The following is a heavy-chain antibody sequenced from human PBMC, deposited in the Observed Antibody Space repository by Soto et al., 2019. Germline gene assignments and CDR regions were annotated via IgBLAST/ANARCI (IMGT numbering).Heavy chain of an antibody. Sequence: SETLSLTCAVYGGSFSGYYWSWIRQPPGKGLEWIGEINHSGSTNYNPSLKSRVTISVDTSKNQFSLKLSSVTAADTAVYYCAREWFGELLYGYYYYGMDVRGQGTTVTVSS. CDR3: AREWFGELLYGYYYYGMDV. D-gene: IGHD3-10*01. V-gene: IGHV4-34*01. J-gene: IGHJ6*02. CDR2: INHSGST. CDR1: GGSFSGYY.